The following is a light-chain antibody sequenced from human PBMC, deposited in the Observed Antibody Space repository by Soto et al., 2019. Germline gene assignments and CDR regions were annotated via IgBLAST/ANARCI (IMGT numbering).Light chain of an antibody. CDR2: GAT. CDR3: QNYHSAPRT. J-gene: IGKJ3*01. V-gene: IGKV1-27*01. CDR1: QDISNY. Sequence: DIPMTQSPSSLSASVGDRVTITCRASQDISNYLGWYQQRPGKVPKLLIYGATSLQSGVPPRFSGTGSGTDFTLTISSLQPEDVATYYCQNYHSAPRTFGPGTRVDIK.